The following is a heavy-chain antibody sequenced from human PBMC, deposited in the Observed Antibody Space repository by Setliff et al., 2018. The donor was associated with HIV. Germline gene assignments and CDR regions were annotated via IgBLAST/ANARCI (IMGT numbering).Heavy chain of an antibody. CDR3: AKDSDAYNFDY. CDR1: GFTFSSYW. D-gene: IGHD4-4*01. Sequence: GGSLRLSCAASGFTFSSYWMSWVRQAPGKGLEWVADIKQDGSKAYYMDSVKGRFTISSDNSKNTVHLLMNSLRAEDTALYYCAKDSDAYNFDYWGQGALVTVSS. CDR2: IKQDGSKA. J-gene: IGHJ4*02. V-gene: IGHV3-7*01.